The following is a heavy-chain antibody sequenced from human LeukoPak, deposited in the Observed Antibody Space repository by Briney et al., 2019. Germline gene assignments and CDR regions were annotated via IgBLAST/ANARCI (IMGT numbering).Heavy chain of an antibody. J-gene: IGHJ3*02. CDR1: GFTFSSYG. CDR2: IRYDGSNK. Sequence: GGSLRLSCAASGFTFSSYGMHWVRQAPGKGLEWVAFIRYDGSNKYYADSVKGRFTISRDNSKNTLYLQMNSLRVEDTAVYYCAKSWNYYDSSGDDALDIWGQGTMVTVSS. D-gene: IGHD3-22*01. V-gene: IGHV3-30*02. CDR3: AKSWNYYDSSGDDALDI.